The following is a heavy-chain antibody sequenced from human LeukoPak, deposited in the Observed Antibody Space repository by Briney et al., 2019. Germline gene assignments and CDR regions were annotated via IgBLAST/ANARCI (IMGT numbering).Heavy chain of an antibody. D-gene: IGHD1-14*01. V-gene: IGHV4-34*01. J-gene: IGHJ4*02. CDR1: GGSFSGYY. Sequence: SETLSLTCAVYGGSFSGYYWSWIRQPPGKGLEWIGEINHSGSTNYNPSLKSRVTISVDTSKNQFSLKLSSVTAADTAVYYCARGQGIRRDYWGQGTLVTVSS. CDR3: ARGQGIRRDY. CDR2: INHSGST.